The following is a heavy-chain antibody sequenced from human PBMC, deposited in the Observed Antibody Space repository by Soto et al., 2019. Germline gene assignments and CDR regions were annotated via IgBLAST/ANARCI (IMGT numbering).Heavy chain of an antibody. Sequence: PGGSLRLSCAACGFTFSDHYMSWIRQAPGKGLQWVSYISGSGNTIYYADSVRGRFTIPRDNAKNSLYLQMNSLTAEDTAVYYCARGLRSSSWYDGFLIWGQGTMVTVSS. CDR3: ARGLRSSSWYDGFLI. CDR2: ISGSGNTI. D-gene: IGHD6-13*01. CDR1: GFTFSDHY. J-gene: IGHJ3*02. V-gene: IGHV3-11*01.